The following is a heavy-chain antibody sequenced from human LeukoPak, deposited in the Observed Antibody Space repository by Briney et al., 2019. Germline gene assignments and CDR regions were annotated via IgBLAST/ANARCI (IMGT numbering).Heavy chain of an antibody. CDR1: GGSINSNNYY. V-gene: IGHV4-39*07. J-gene: IGHJ4*02. CDR3: ARLDYGSGTPYSNFDY. CDR2: IYYSGST. D-gene: IGHD3-10*01. Sequence: PSETLSLTCTVSGGSINSNNYYWGWIRQPPGKGLEWIGSIYYSGSTYYNPSLKSRVTISVDTSKNQFSLKLSSVTAADTAVYYCARLDYGSGTPYSNFDYWGQGTLVTVSS.